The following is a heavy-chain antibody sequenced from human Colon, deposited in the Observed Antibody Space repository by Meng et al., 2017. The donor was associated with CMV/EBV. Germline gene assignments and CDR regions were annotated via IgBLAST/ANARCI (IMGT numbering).Heavy chain of an antibody. V-gene: IGHV3-21*04. J-gene: IGHJ3*02. CDR2: IDTYSNYI. CDR3: ARTHDAFDI. CDR1: GFTFSIST. Sequence: GESLKISCAASGFTFSISTMNWVRQAPGKGLEWVSSIDTYSNYIYYADSVKGRFIISRDNAKNSLYLQMNSLRAEDTAVYYCARTHDAFDIWGQGTMVTVSS.